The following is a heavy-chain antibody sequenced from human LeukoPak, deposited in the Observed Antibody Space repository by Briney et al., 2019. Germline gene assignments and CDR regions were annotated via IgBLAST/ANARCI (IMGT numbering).Heavy chain of an antibody. Sequence: PGGSQRLSCAGSGFTFSSYAMSWVRQAPGKGLEWVSAISGSGGSTYYADSVKGRFTISRDNSKNTLYLQMNSLRAEDTAVYYCAKGAVYYYDSSGYYDYWGQGTLVTVSS. CDR2: ISGSGGST. CDR3: AKGAVYYYDSSGYYDY. CDR1: GFTFSSYA. J-gene: IGHJ4*02. D-gene: IGHD3-22*01. V-gene: IGHV3-23*01.